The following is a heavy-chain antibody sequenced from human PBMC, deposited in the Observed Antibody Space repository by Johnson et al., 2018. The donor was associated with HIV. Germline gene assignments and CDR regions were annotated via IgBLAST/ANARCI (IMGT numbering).Heavy chain of an antibody. Sequence: VQLVESGGGVVQPGRSLRLSCAASGFTFSNYPMHWVRQAPGKGLEWVAVISFDGSNKYYADSVKGRFTISRDNSKTTLYLQMNSLRPEDTAVYYCAKTLGYDSSGYHDGFDIWGQGTLVTVSS. CDR1: GFTFSNYP. CDR2: ISFDGSNK. V-gene: IGHV3-30-3*02. D-gene: IGHD3-22*01. CDR3: AKTLGYDSSGYHDGFDI. J-gene: IGHJ3*02.